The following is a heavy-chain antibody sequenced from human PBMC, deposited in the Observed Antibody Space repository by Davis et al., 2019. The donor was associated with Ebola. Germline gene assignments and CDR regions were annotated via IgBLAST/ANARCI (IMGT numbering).Heavy chain of an antibody. Sequence: GGSLRLSCAASGFSFSDYPVHWVRQAPGKGLEYVSLISNNGDATYYADSVKGRFTISRDNSKNTLYLQMSSLRTEDTAVYYCVKGSGSFPDSWGQGTLVTVSS. V-gene: IGHV3-64D*06. J-gene: IGHJ5*01. CDR2: ISNNGDAT. CDR3: VKGSGSFPDS. D-gene: IGHD3-10*01. CDR1: GFSFSDYP.